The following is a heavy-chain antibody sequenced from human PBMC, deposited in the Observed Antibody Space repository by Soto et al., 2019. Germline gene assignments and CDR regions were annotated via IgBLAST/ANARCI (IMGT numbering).Heavy chain of an antibody. CDR2: IDPSDSYT. J-gene: IGHJ6*02. CDR1: GYSFTSYW. CDR3: ARHVAYAKLWYYGMDV. D-gene: IGHD2-8*02. Sequence: PGESLKISCKGSGYSFTSYWISWVRQMPGKGLEWMGRIDPSDSYTNYSPSFQGHVTISADKSISTAYLQWSSLKASDTAMYYCARHVAYAKLWYYGMDVWGQGTTVTVSS. V-gene: IGHV5-10-1*01.